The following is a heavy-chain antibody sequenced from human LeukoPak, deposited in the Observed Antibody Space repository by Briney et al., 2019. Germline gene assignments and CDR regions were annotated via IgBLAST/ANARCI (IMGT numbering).Heavy chain of an antibody. V-gene: IGHV1-8*01. D-gene: IGHD4-17*01. CDR1: GYTFTSYG. Sequence: ASVKVSCKASGYTFTSYGLNWVRQATGQGLEWMGWMNPSSGNTGYVQKFQGRVTMTRNTSISTAYMELSSLRSEDTAVYYCARDRNDYGNAFDIWGQGTMVTVSS. J-gene: IGHJ3*02. CDR2: MNPSSGNT. CDR3: ARDRNDYGNAFDI.